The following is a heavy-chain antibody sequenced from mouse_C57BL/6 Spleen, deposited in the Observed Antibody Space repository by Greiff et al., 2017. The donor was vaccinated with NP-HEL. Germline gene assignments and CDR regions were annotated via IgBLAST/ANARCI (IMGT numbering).Heavy chain of an antibody. D-gene: IGHD1-1*01. CDR1: GYAFSSYW. J-gene: IGHJ2*01. V-gene: IGHV1-80*01. Sequence: VQLQQSGAELVKPGASVKISCKASGYAFSSYWMNWVKQRPGKGLEWIGQIYPGDGDTNYNGKFKGKATLTADKSSSTAYMQPSSLTSEDSAVYFSARDYDGRSGEYWGQGTTLTVSS. CDR3: ARDYDGRSGEY. CDR2: IYPGDGDT.